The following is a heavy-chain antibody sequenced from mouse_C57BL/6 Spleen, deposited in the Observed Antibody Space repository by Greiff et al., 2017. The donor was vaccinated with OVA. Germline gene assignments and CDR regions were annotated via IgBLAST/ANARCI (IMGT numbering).Heavy chain of an antibody. CDR1: GYAFSSSW. CDR2: IYPGDGDT. CDR3: ARFLYYGSSPPYYFDY. V-gene: IGHV1-82*01. J-gene: IGHJ2*01. D-gene: IGHD1-1*01. Sequence: VQLQQSGPELVKPGASVKISCKASGYAFSSSWMNWVKQRPGKGLEWIGRIYPGDGDTNYNGKFKGKATLTADKSSSTAYMQLSSLTSEDSAVYFCARFLYYGSSPPYYFDYWGQGTTLTVSS.